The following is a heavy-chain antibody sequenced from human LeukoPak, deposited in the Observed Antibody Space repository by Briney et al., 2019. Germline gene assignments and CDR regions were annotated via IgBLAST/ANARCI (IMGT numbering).Heavy chain of an antibody. CDR2: INPSGGST. V-gene: IGHV1-46*01. Sequence: GASVKVSCKASGYTFTSYYMHWVRQAPGQGLEWMGIINPSGGSTSYAQKFQGRVTMTRDTSISTAYMELSRLRSDDTAVFYCARSPHILTGENFDFWGQGTLVTVSS. CDR1: GYTFTSYY. J-gene: IGHJ4*02. D-gene: IGHD3-9*01. CDR3: ARSPHILTGENFDF.